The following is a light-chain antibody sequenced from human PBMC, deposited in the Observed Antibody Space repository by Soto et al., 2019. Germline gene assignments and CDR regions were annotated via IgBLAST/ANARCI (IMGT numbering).Light chain of an antibody. CDR3: HQCQSWPRT. CDR1: QYINTR. V-gene: IGKV3-11*01. J-gene: IGKJ1*01. CDR2: LAS. Sequence: EIVLTQSPATLSSFPGDRVTLSCRASQYINTRLAWYQHRPGQAPRLLIYLASNRAAGVPARFSGSGSGTDFTLTISDVEPEDFAVYYCHQCQSWPRTFGQGTKVDTK.